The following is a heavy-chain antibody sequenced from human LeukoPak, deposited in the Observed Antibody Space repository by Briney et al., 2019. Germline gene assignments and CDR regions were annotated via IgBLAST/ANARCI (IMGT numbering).Heavy chain of an antibody. Sequence: SETLSLTCTVSGGSISSYYWSWIRQPPGKGLEWIGYIYYSGSTNYNPSLKSRVTISVDTSKNQFSLKLSSVTAADTAVYYCARHASYYYDSGGIRFDYWGQGTLVTVSS. J-gene: IGHJ4*02. V-gene: IGHV4-59*08. CDR1: GGSISSYY. CDR2: IYYSGST. CDR3: ARHASYYYDSGGIRFDY. D-gene: IGHD3-22*01.